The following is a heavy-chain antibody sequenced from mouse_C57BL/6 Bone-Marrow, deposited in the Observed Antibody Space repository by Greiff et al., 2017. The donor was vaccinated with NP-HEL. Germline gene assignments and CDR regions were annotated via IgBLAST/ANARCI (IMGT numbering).Heavy chain of an antibody. V-gene: IGHV1-4*01. CDR3: AREEGANLDY. CDR2: INPSSGYT. J-gene: IGHJ2*01. CDR1: GYTFTSYT. D-gene: IGHD3-1*01. Sequence: QVQLQQSGAELARPGASVKMSCKASGYTFTSYTMHWVKQRPGQGLEWIGNINPSSGYTKYNQKFKDKATLTADKSSSTAYMQLSSLTSEDSAVXYCAREEGANLDYWGQGTTRTVSS.